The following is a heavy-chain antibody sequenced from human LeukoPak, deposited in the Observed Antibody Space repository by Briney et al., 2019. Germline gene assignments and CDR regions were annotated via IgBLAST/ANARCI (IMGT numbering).Heavy chain of an antibody. CDR2: IYYSGST. CDR3: AKLFQYSAWYFQY. V-gene: IGHV4-39*07. J-gene: IGHJ4*02. CDR1: GGSISSSSYY. D-gene: IGHD5-12*01. Sequence: SETLSLTCTVSGGSISSSSYYWGWIRQPPGKGLEWIGSIYYSGSTYYNPSLKSRVTISVDTSKNQFSLKLSSVTAADTAVYYCAKLFQYSAWYFQYWGQGTLVSVSS.